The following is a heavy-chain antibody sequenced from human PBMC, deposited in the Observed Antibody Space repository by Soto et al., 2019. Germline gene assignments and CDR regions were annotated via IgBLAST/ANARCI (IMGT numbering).Heavy chain of an antibody. Sequence: ESLKISFKGFGYTFTNYWIGWVRQMPGKGPEWMGIIYPGDSDTKYNPSFQGQVTISADKSITTTYLQWSSLKASDTAIYYCAASIFYYGMDVWGQGTTVTVSS. CDR3: AASIFYYGMDV. CDR1: GYTFTNYW. V-gene: IGHV5-51*01. CDR2: IYPGDSDT. J-gene: IGHJ6*02.